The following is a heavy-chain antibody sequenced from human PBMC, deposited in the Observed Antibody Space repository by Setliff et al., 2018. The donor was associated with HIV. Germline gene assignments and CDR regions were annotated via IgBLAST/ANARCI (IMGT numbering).Heavy chain of an antibody. CDR1: GFMFGSYG. CDR3: AREVDPLVILGGLDV. CDR2: ISYDGSNK. J-gene: IGHJ6*02. V-gene: IGHV3-30*04. D-gene: IGHD2-2*01. Sequence: PGGSLRLSCAASGFMFGSYGMHWVRQAPVKGLEWMALISYDGSNKYYADSVKGRFTISRDNSKNMLYVHMNSLRAEDTAIYYCAREVDPLVILGGLDVWGQGTAVTVSS.